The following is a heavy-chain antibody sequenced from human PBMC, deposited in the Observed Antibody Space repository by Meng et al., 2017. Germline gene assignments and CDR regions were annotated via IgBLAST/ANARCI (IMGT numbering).Heavy chain of an antibody. J-gene: IGHJ4*02. D-gene: IGHD1-26*01. Sequence: GESLKISCAASGFTFSSYSMNWVRQAPGKGLEWVSYISSSGSTIYYADSVKGRFTISRDNAKNSLYLQMNSLSAEDTAVYYCARPSAVGATFGYWGQGTLVTVSS. CDR2: ISSSGSTI. CDR1: GFTFSSYS. V-gene: IGHV3-48*04. CDR3: ARPSAVGATFGY.